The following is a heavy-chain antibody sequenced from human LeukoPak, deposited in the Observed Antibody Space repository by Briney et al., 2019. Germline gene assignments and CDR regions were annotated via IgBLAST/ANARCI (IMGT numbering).Heavy chain of an antibody. CDR1: GFTFSSYS. CDR3: ARDGSYCSSTSCYAEAGNWFDP. CDR2: ISSSSSYI. D-gene: IGHD2-2*01. J-gene: IGHJ5*02. V-gene: IGHV3-21*01. Sequence: GGSLRLSCAASGFTFSSYSMNWVRQAPGKGLEWVSSISSSSSYIYYADSVKGRFTISRDNAKNSLYLQMNSLRAEDTAVYYCARDGSYCSSTSCYAEAGNWFDPWGQGTLVAVSS.